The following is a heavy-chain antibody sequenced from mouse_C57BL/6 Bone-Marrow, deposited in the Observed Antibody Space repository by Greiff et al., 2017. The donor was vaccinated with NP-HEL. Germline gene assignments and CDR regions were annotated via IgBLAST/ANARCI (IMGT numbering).Heavy chain of an antibody. J-gene: IGHJ2*01. CDR2: IYRRSGNT. CDR3: ARARVITTVVAPFDY. D-gene: IGHD1-1*01. V-gene: IGHV1-81*01. Sequence: QVQLQQSGAELARPGASVKLSCKASGYTFTSYGISWVKQRTGQGLERIGEIYRRSGNTYYNEKFKGKATLTADKSSSTAYMELRSLTSEDSAVYFCARARVITTVVAPFDYWGQGTTLTVSS. CDR1: GYTFTSYG.